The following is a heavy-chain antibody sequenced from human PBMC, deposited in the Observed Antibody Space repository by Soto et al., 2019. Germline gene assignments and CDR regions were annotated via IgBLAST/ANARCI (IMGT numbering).Heavy chain of an antibody. CDR2: ISGSGGST. Sequence: GESLKISCAASGFTFSSYAMSWVRQAPGKGLEWVSAISGSGGSTYYADSVKGRFTISRDNSKNTLYLQMNSLRAEDTAVYYCASPLVVVVPAANAFDIWGQGTMVTVSS. CDR3: ASPLVVVVPAANAFDI. J-gene: IGHJ3*02. CDR1: GFTFSSYA. V-gene: IGHV3-23*01. D-gene: IGHD2-2*01.